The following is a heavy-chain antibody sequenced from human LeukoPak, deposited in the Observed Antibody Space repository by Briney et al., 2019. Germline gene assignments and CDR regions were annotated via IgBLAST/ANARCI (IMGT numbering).Heavy chain of an antibody. J-gene: IGHJ4*02. CDR2: INPNSGFT. D-gene: IGHD3-3*01. CDR1: GGSFRSPA. CDR3: ARDKSTTVRFLQYY. Sequence: ASVKVSCKTSGGSFRSPAISWVRQAPGQGLEWMGWINPNSGFTNYAQKFQGRVSMTRDMSISTAYMELSSLRSDDTAVYYCARDKSTTVRFLQYYWGQGTLVTVSS. V-gene: IGHV1-2*02.